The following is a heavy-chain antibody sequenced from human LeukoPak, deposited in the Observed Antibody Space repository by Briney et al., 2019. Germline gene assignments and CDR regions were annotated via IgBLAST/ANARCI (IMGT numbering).Heavy chain of an antibody. CDR3: ARVSRGWYGYFDY. J-gene: IGHJ4*02. CDR1: GGSISSFY. V-gene: IGHV4-4*07. CDR2: VHSTGST. D-gene: IGHD6-19*01. Sequence: SESLSLTCTVSGGSISSFYWTWIRQPAGKGLEWIGRVHSTGSTNFNPSLESRVTMSIDTSTNQFSLKLTSVTAADTAVYYCARVSRGWYGYFDYWGQGTLVTVSS.